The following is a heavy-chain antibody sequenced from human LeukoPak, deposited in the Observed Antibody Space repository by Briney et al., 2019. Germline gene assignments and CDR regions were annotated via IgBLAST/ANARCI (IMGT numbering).Heavy chain of an antibody. CDR1: GFTFSNYA. Sequence: PGGSLRLSCAASGFTFSNYAMSWVRQAPGKGLEWVSAISGSGGSTYYADSVKGRFTISRDNSKNTLYLQMNSLRAEDTAVYYCARYCSGGSCEKTLPGDVTWGQGTLVTVSS. J-gene: IGHJ4*02. CDR3: ARYCSGGSCEKTLPGDVT. D-gene: IGHD2-15*01. CDR2: ISGSGGST. V-gene: IGHV3-23*01.